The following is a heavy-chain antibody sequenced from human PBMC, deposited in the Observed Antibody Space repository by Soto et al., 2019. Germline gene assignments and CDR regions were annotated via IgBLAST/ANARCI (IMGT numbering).Heavy chain of an antibody. CDR3: ARASSISTAADY. Sequence: QVQLQESGPGLVKPSQTLSLTCSVSGESISSGGYYWSWIRHHPGKGLEWIGYIYDSESAYYNPSLKSRATISMDASKNHFAMRLTSVTAADTAVYYCARASSISTAADYWAQGTLATVSS. CDR1: GESISSGGYY. CDR2: IYDSESA. V-gene: IGHV4-31*03. J-gene: IGHJ4*02. D-gene: IGHD6-6*01.